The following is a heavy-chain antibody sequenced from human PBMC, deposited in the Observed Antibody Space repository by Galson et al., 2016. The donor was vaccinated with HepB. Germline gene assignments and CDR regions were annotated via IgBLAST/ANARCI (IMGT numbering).Heavy chain of an antibody. J-gene: IGHJ4*02. CDR1: GFTFSSYW. CDR2: VKQDGSNK. V-gene: IGHV3-7*01. Sequence: SLRLSCAASGFTFSSYWMSWVRQAPGKGLEWVANVKQDGSNKYYADSVKGRFTISRDNSKNTLYLQMNSLRAEDTAVYYCARGYSSSWYLYYFDYWGQGTLVTVSS. D-gene: IGHD6-13*01. CDR3: ARGYSSSWYLYYFDY.